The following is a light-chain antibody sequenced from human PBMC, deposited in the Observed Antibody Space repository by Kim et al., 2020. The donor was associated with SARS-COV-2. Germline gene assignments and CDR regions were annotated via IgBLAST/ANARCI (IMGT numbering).Light chain of an antibody. CDR3: QQYNAPPAYT. Sequence: EIVLTQSPGPLSLSLGERATLSCRASQTVSNSYLAWYQQKPGQSPRLLIYGTSNRATGIPDRFSGGGSGTEFTLTISRLEPEDSAVYYCQQYNAPPAYTFGQGTKLEI. J-gene: IGKJ2*01. CDR1: QTVSNSY. V-gene: IGKV3-20*01. CDR2: GTS.